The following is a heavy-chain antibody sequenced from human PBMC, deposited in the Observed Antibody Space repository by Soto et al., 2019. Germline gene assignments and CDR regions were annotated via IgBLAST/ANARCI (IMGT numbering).Heavy chain of an antibody. J-gene: IGHJ3*02. CDR1: GGTFSSYA. D-gene: IGHD3-22*01. CDR3: AANSPPGDSSGYHYAFDI. V-gene: IGHV1-69*13. CDR2: IIPIFGTA. Sequence: ASVKVSCTASGGTFSSYAISWVRQAPGQGLEWMGGIIPIFGTANYAQKFQGRVTITADESTSTAYMELSSLRSEDTAVYYCAANSPPGDSSGYHYAFDIWGQGTMVTVSS.